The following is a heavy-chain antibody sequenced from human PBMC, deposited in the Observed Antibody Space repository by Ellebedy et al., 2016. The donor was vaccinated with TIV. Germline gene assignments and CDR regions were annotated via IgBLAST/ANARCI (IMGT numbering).Heavy chain of an antibody. Sequence: GGSLRLXXAASGFTVSSNYMSWVRQAPGKGLEWVSVIYSGGSTYYADSVKGRFTISRDNSKNTLYLQMNSLRAEDTAVYYCAREGLTYYYDSSGFQADAFDIWGQGTMVTVSS. D-gene: IGHD3-22*01. CDR3: AREGLTYYYDSSGFQADAFDI. V-gene: IGHV3-53*05. J-gene: IGHJ3*02. CDR2: IYSGGST. CDR1: GFTVSSNY.